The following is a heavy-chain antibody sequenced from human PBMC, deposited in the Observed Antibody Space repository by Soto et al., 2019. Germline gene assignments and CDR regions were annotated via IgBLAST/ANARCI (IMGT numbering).Heavy chain of an antibody. J-gene: IGHJ4*02. CDR3: AKRGGTSGYYPWEY. CDR2: MTGSGGVT. D-gene: IGHD3-22*01. V-gene: IGHV3-23*01. Sequence: EVQLLESGGDLVQPGGSLRLSCAASGFIFSSYGMSWVRQAPGKGLEWVSAMTGSGGVTYYADSVKGRFTISRDNSKNTLYLQMNSLRADDTAVYYCAKRGGTSGYYPWEYWGQGILVTVSS. CDR1: GFIFSSYG.